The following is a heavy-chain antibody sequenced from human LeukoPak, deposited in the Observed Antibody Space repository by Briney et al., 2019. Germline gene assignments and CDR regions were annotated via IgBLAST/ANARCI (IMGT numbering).Heavy chain of an antibody. D-gene: IGHD6-19*01. CDR3: ASAVYRSGWNY. V-gene: IGHV3-30-3*01. J-gene: IGHJ4*02. CDR1: GFIFSSYA. CDR2: ISNDGSNK. Sequence: GGSLRLSCAASGFIFSSYAMHWVRQAPGKGLEWAAVISNDGSNKYHADSVKGRFTISRDNSKNTLYLEMNSLRADDTAVYYCASAVYRSGWNYWGQGTLVTVSS.